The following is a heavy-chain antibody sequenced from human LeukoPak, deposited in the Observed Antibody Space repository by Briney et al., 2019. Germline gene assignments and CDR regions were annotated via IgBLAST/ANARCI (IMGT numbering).Heavy chain of an antibody. J-gene: IGHJ4*02. Sequence: SETLSLTCTVSGGSISSYYWSWIRQPPGKGLEWIGYIYYSGSTNYNPSLKSRVTISVDTSKNQFSLKLSSVTAADTVVYYCWRGGAAGGYYDSSYYSFLFDYWGQGTLVTVSS. CDR3: WRGGAAGGYYDSSYYSFLFDY. CDR2: IYYSGST. D-gene: IGHD3-22*01. CDR1: GGSISSYY. V-gene: IGHV4-59*01.